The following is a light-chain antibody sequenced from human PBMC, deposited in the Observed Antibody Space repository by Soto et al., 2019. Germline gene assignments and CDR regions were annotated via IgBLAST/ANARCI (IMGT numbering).Light chain of an antibody. CDR1: QGVANY. Sequence: DIQMTQSPSFLSASVGDRVTLTCRASQGVANYFAWYQQKPGKAPNLLIYAASTLQGGVPSRFSGSGSGTEFTLTISSLQPEDFATYYCQQLNSYPLTFGGGTKVDI. V-gene: IGKV1-9*01. CDR3: QQLNSYPLT. J-gene: IGKJ4*01. CDR2: AAS.